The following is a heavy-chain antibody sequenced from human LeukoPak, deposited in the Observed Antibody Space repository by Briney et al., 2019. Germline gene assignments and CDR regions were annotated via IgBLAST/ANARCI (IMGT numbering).Heavy chain of an antibody. D-gene: IGHD4-17*01. V-gene: IGHV4-34*01. CDR3: ARGLLTTRYFDL. CDR2: INHSGST. CDR1: GGSFSGYY. Sequence: SETLSLTCAVYGGSFSGYYWSWIRQPPGKGLEWIGEINHSGSTNYNPSLKSQVTISVDTSKNQFSLKLSSVTAADTAVYYCARGLLTTRYFDLWGRGTLVTVSS. J-gene: IGHJ2*01.